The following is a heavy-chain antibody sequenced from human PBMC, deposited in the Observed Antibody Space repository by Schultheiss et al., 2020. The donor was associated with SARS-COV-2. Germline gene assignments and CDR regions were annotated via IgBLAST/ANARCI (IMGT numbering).Heavy chain of an antibody. J-gene: IGHJ5*02. CDR2: IYYSGST. D-gene: IGHD3-3*01. Sequence: SETLSLTCAVYGGSISSSSYYWGWIRQPPGKGLEWIGSIYYSGSTYYNPSLKSRVTISVDTSKNQFSLKLSSVTAADTAVYYCARHVVQGYDFWSGYFDPEQNWFDPWGQGTLVTVSS. CDR1: GGSISSSSYY. CDR3: ARHVVQGYDFWSGYFDPEQNWFDP. V-gene: IGHV4-39*01.